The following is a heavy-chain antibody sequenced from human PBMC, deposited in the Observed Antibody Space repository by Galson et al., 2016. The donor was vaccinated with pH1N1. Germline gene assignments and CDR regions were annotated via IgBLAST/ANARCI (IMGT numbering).Heavy chain of an antibody. J-gene: IGHJ2*01. D-gene: IGHD3-22*01. CDR2: IYPGDSDT. Sequence: QSGAEVKKPGESLKISCKGSGYSFTSYWIGWVRQMPGKGLEWMGIIYPGDSDTRYSPSFQGQVTISADKSTSTAYLRWSILKAPDTAIYYCARYAVTYYYASSGYPDWYFDLWGRGTLVTVSS. CDR1: GYSFTSYW. V-gene: IGHV5-51*03. CDR3: ARYAVTYYYASSGYPDWYFDL.